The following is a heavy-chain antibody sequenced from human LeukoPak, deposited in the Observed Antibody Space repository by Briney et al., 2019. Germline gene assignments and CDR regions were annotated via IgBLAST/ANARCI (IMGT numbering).Heavy chain of an antibody. CDR3: ARDVGATPGWFDP. Sequence: SETLSPTCTVSGGSISSYYWNWIRQPPGKGLEWIGYIYNSGSTNYNPSLKSRVTISVDTSKNQFSLKLSSVTAADTAVYYCARDVGATPGWFDPWGQGTLVTVSS. CDR1: GGSISSYY. CDR2: IYNSGST. D-gene: IGHD1-26*01. J-gene: IGHJ5*02. V-gene: IGHV4-59*01.